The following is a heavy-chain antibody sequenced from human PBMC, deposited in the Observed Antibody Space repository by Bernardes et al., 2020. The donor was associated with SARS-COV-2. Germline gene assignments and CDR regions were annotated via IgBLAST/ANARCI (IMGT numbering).Heavy chain of an antibody. V-gene: IGHV3-48*04. J-gene: IGHJ4*02. CDR1: GFILSRFS. CDR2: ISSSSSPK. Sequence: GGSLRLSCAVAGFILSRFSMNWVRQAPGKGLEWISYISSSSSPKYYTDSVKGRFTVSRDNARNSLYLEMNSLRAEDTAVYYCAKNADPHWFDYWGRGTLVTISS. D-gene: IGHD1-1*01. CDR3: AKNADPHWFDY.